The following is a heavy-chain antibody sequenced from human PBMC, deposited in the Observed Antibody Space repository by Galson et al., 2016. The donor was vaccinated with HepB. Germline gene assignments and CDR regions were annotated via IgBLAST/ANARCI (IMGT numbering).Heavy chain of an antibody. CDR2: IYYSGST. CDR3: ARDFGGGDCCDFEF. V-gene: IGHV4-59*01. CDR1: GGSISNYY. Sequence: SETLSLTCSVSGGSISNYYWNWIRQPPGKGLEWIGYIYYSGSTNYNPSLKTRVTISVDTSKNQFSLKMRSVTAADTAMYYGARDFGGGDCCDFEFWGQGTLVTVSS. J-gene: IGHJ1*01. D-gene: IGHD2-21*02.